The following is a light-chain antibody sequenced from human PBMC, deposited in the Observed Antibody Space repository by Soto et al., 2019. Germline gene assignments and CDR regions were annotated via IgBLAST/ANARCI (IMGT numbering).Light chain of an antibody. CDR2: DTS. J-gene: IGKJ4*01. CDR1: HDIGTY. CDR3: QQFDSVPLT. V-gene: IGKV1-33*01. Sequence: DVQMTQSPSSLSASVGDRVTITCQASHDIGTYLNWYQHKPGKAPKFLIFDTSHLATGVPARFSGSGSDTYFTFTITNLQAEDFAAYYCQQFDSVPLTFGGGTQVEI.